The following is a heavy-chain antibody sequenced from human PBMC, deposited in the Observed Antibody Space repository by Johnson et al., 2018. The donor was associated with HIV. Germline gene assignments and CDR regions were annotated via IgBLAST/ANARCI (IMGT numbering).Heavy chain of an antibody. D-gene: IGHD2-2*01. CDR3: VRGGLGYQNFHDAFDM. Sequence: VQLVESGGGVVRPGGSLRLSCAASGFTFDDYAMHWVRQAPGKGLEWVSGISWNSGSIGYADSVKGRFTISRDNAKNSLYLQMNSLRAEDTALYYCVRGGLGYQNFHDAFDMWGQGTMVTVSS. CDR2: ISWNSGSI. V-gene: IGHV3-9*01. CDR1: GFTFDDYA. J-gene: IGHJ3*02.